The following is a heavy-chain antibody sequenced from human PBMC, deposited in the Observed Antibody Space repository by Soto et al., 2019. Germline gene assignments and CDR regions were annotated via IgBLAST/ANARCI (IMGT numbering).Heavy chain of an antibody. CDR2: IVVGSGNT. CDR1: GFTFTSSA. J-gene: IGHJ6*02. D-gene: IGHD2-15*01. Sequence: QMQLVQSGPEVKKLGTSVKVSCKASGFTFTSSAVQWVRQARGQRLEWLGWIVVGSGNTNYEQKFQERVTITRDMSTSTANMELSSLRSAYTGVYYCAAAWGSTDYYYYGMDVWGQGTTVTVSS. CDR3: AAAWGSTDYYYYGMDV. V-gene: IGHV1-58*01.